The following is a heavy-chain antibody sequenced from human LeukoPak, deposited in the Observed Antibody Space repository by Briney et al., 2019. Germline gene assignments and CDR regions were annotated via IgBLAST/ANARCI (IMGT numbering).Heavy chain of an antibody. V-gene: IGHV1-8*01. D-gene: IGHD7-27*01. CDR2: MNPNSGNT. J-gene: IGHJ4*02. CDR3: ARGGAGAALTGCGY. Sequence: ASVKVSCKASGYTFTGYDINWVRQATGQGLEWMGWMNPNSGNTGYAQKFQGRVTMTRNTSISTAYMELSSLRSEDTAVYYCARGGAGAALTGCGYWGQGTLVTVSS. CDR1: GYTFTGYD.